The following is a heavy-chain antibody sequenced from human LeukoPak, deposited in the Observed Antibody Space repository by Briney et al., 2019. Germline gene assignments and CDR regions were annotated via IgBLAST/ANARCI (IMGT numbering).Heavy chain of an antibody. CDR2: ISSSSSYI. D-gene: IGHD3-3*01. CDR3: ARDGWSKFDY. CDR1: GFTYSSYS. Sequence: PGGSLRLSCAASGFTYSSYSMNWVRKAPGKGLEWVSSISSSSSYIYYADSVKGRFTISRDNAKNSLYLQMNGLRAEDTAVYYCARDGWSKFDYWGQGTLVTVSS. J-gene: IGHJ4*02. V-gene: IGHV3-21*01.